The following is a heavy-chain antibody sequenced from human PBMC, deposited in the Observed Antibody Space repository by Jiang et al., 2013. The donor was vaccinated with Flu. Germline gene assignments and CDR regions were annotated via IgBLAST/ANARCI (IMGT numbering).Heavy chain of an antibody. D-gene: IGHD3-16*01. J-gene: IGHJ4*02. Sequence: SLKSRLTMSADTSEMQXSLKLSSVTAADTAVYYCARAGGTANFDYWGQGTLVTVSS. V-gene: IGHV4-34*01. CDR3: ARAGGTANFDY.